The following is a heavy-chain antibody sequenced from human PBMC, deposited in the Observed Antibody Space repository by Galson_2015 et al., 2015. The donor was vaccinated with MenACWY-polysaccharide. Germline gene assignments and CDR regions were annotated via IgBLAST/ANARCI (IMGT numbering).Heavy chain of an antibody. D-gene: IGHD2-8*02. Sequence: SVKVSCKASGYKFSSYDINWVRQASGQGLEWMGWISAFSGNTDYAQKFQGRVTMTIETSTATGFMELRSLGFDDTAVYYCARVDRYCTGLSCLDYWGQGALVTVSS. CDR1: GYKFSSYD. CDR3: ARVDRYCTGLSCLDY. V-gene: IGHV1-18*01. CDR2: ISAFSGNT. J-gene: IGHJ4*02.